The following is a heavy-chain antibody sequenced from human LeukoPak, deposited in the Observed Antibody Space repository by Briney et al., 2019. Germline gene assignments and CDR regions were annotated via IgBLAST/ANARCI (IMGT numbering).Heavy chain of an antibody. J-gene: IGHJ4*02. D-gene: IGHD3-22*01. CDR3: ARGGLKYYYDSSGYLNFDY. CDR1: GFTFSSYS. CDR2: ISSSSSTI. V-gene: IGHV3-48*04. Sequence: GGSLRLSCAASGFTFSSYSMNWVRQAPGKGLEWVSYISSSSSTIYYADSVKGRFTISRDNAKNSLYLQMNSLRAEDTAVYYCARGGLKYYYDSSGYLNFDYWGQGTLVTVSS.